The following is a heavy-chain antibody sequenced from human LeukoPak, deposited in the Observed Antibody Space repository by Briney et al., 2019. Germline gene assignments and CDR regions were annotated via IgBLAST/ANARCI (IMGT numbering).Heavy chain of an antibody. V-gene: IGHV4-59*08. J-gene: IGHJ4*02. D-gene: IGHD3-16*01. CDR1: GGSISSYY. CDR2: VYHSGST. Sequence: SETLSLTCTVAGGSISSYYWSWIRQPPGKGLEFLGNVYHSGSTNYNPSLKSRVTISADTSKNQFSLRLSSVTAADTAVYYCARNRRPPFDFDYWGQGTLVTVSS. CDR3: ARNRRPPFDFDY.